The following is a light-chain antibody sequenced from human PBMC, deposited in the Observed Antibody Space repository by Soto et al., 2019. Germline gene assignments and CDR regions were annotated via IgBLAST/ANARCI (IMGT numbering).Light chain of an antibody. J-gene: IGKJ2*01. Sequence: EIVLTQSPATLSLSPGERATLSCRASQSVSSYLACYQQKPGQAPRLLIYDASNRATGIPARFSGSGSVTDFTRTISSLEPEDFAVYYWQQRSNWPVTFGQGTKLESK. CDR1: QSVSSY. CDR3: QQRSNWPVT. V-gene: IGKV3-11*01. CDR2: DAS.